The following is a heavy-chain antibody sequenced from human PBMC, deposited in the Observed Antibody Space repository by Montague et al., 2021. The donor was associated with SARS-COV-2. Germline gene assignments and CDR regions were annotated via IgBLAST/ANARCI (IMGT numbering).Heavy chain of an antibody. CDR2: INQDETAK. J-gene: IGHJ4*02. V-gene: IGHV3-7*01. Sequence: SLRLSCAASGFTSGDYQMTWVRQAPGKGLQWVANINQDETAKTYVDSVKARFTISRDNAKNPLILQMNSLKDEDTAVYYCARSPRGSGTGWLDYWGQGTLVTVSS. CDR3: ARSPRGSGTGWLDY. CDR1: GFTSGDYQ. D-gene: IGHD3/OR15-3a*01.